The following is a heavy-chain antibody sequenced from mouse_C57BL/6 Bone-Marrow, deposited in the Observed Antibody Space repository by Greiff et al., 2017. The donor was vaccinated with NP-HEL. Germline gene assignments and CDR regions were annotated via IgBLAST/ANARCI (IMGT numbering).Heavy chain of an antibody. J-gene: IGHJ3*01. V-gene: IGHV1-55*01. Sequence: QVQLQQSGAELVKPGASVKMSCKASGYTFTSYWITWVKQRPGQGLEWIGDIYPGSGSTNYNEKFKSKATLTVDTSSSTAYMQLSSLTSEDSAVYYCARGVTIHLDFAYWGQGTLVTVSA. CDR1: GYTFTSYW. D-gene: IGHD2-2*01. CDR2: IYPGSGST. CDR3: ARGVTIHLDFAY.